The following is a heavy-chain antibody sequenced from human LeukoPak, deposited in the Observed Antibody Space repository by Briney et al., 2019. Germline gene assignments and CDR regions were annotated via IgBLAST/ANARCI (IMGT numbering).Heavy chain of an antibody. V-gene: IGHV4-34*12. Sequence: SETLSLTCAIYGGSFDDYYWSWIRQSPGKGLEWIGEILQSGDTNYNPSLKSRVTISLDTSKNQFSLKLRSVTAADTAVYYCASLMQGSGSYSNYYYGIDVWGKGTTVIVSS. D-gene: IGHD3-10*01. CDR1: GGSFDDYY. CDR2: ILQSGDT. CDR3: ASLMQGSGSYSNYYYGIDV. J-gene: IGHJ6*04.